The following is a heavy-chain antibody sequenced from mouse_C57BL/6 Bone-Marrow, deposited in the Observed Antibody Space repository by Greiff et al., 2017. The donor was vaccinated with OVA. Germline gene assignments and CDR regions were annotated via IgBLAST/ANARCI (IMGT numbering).Heavy chain of an antibody. J-gene: IGHJ4*01. CDR3: TTPDYYGSSFYAMDY. CDR2: IDPENGDT. CDR1: GFNIKDDY. Sequence: EVQLQQSGAELVRPGASVKLSCTASGFNIKDDYMHWVKQRPEQGLEWIGWIDPENGDTEYASKFQGKATITADTSSNTAYLQLSSLTSEDTAVYDCTTPDYYGSSFYAMDYWGQGTSVTVSS. V-gene: IGHV14-4*01. D-gene: IGHD1-1*01.